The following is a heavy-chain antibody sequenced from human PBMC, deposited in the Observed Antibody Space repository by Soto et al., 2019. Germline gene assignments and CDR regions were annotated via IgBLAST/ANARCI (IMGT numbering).Heavy chain of an antibody. D-gene: IGHD3-10*01. V-gene: IGHV3-49*03. CDR1: GFTFGDYA. J-gene: IGHJ5*02. CDR3: TSGDSDMVRGVIPSWFDP. CDR2: IRSKAYGGTT. Sequence: PGGSLRLSCTASGFTFGDYAMSWFRQAPGKGLEWVGFIRSKAYGGTTEYAASVKGRFTISRDDSKSIAYLQMNSLKTEDTAVYYCTSGDSDMVRGVIPSWFDPWGQGTLVTVSS.